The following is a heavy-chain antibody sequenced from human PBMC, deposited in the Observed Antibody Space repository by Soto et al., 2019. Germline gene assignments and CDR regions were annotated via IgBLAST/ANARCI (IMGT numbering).Heavy chain of an antibody. D-gene: IGHD4-17*01. V-gene: IGHV3-30*18. Sequence: PVGSLRLSCASSGFTFSSYGMHWVRQAPGKWLEWVAVISYDGSKKYYADSVKGRFTISRDNSKNTLYLQMSSLRPEDTAVFYCAKANHGDYFGGNYYYYGMEVWGQGTTGSVSS. J-gene: IGHJ6*02. CDR3: AKANHGDYFGGNYYYYGMEV. CDR1: GFTFSSYG. CDR2: ISYDGSKK.